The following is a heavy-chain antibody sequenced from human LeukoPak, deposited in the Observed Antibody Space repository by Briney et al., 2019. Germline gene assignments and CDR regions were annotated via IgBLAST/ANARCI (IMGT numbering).Heavy chain of an antibody. CDR2: INPNSGGT. CDR3: ARTRAAAGTLFGY. V-gene: IGHV1-2*02. CDR1: GYTFTTYD. Sequence: ASVKVSCKASGYTFTTYDINWVRQAPGQGLEWMGWINPNSGGTNYAQKFQGRVTMTRDTSISTAYMELSRLRSDDTAVYYCARTRAAAGTLFGYWGQGTLVTVSS. D-gene: IGHD6-13*01. J-gene: IGHJ4*02.